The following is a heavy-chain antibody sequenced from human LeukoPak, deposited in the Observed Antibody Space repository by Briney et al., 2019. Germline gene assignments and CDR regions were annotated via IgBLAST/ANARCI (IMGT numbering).Heavy chain of an antibody. Sequence: GGSLRLSCAASGFTFSSYEMNWVRQAPGKGLEWVSYISSSGSTIYYADSVKGRFTISGDNAKNSLYLQMNSLRAEDTGVYYCAGGDTVAGSYHLDYWGQGTLVTVSS. CDR3: AGGDTVAGSYHLDY. J-gene: IGHJ4*02. CDR1: GFTFSSYE. V-gene: IGHV3-48*03. CDR2: ISSSGSTI. D-gene: IGHD6-19*01.